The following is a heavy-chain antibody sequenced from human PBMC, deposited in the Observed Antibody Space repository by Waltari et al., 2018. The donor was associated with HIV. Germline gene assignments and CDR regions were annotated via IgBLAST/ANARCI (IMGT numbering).Heavy chain of an antibody. CDR3: ARSPYDIYGDYDLCDY. CDR2: IKKDGSEK. Sequence: EVQLVESGGGLVKPGGSVRVSGETSGLPLSSYLMTWVRQAPGMGLEWVANIKKDGSEKYYVDSVKGRFTISRYNAKNSLYLQMNSLRAEDTAVYYCARSPYDIYGDYDLCDYWGQGTLVTVSS. D-gene: IGHD4-17*01. V-gene: IGHV3-7*01. J-gene: IGHJ4*02. CDR1: GLPLSSYL.